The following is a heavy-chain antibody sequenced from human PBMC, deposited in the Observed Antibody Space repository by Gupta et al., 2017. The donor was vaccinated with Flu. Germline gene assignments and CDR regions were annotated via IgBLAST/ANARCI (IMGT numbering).Heavy chain of an antibody. V-gene: IGHV4-34*01. J-gene: IGHJ6*02. Sequence: QVQLQQWGAGLLKPSETLSLTCAVYGGSFSGYYWRWIRQPPGKGLEWIGEINHSGSTNYNPSLKSRVTISVDTSKNQFSLKLSSVTAADTAVYYCARVPPVVVPAATLGPVIWGYYGMDVWGQGTTVTVSS. CDR1: GGSFSGYY. D-gene: IGHD2-2*01. CDR2: INHSGST. CDR3: ARVPPVVVPAATLGPVIWGYYGMDV.